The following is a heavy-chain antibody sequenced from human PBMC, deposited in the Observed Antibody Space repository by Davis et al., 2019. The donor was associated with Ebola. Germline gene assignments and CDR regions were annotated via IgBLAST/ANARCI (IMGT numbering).Heavy chain of an antibody. Sequence: GGSLRLSCAASGFTFSSYWMSWVRQAPGKGLEWVANIKQDGSEKYYADSVKGRFTISRDNAKNSLYLQMNSLRAEDTAVYYCARHQYCSGIGGSCYLLDYWGQGTLVTVSS. CDR1: GFTFSSYW. CDR3: ARHQYCSGIGGSCYLLDY. J-gene: IGHJ4*02. V-gene: IGHV3-7*01. D-gene: IGHD2-15*01. CDR2: IKQDGSEK.